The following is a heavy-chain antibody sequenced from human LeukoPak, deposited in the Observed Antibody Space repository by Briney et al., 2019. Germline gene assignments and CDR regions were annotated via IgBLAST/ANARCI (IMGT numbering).Heavy chain of an antibody. V-gene: IGHV4-61*01. CDR3: ARCNDDSGAFDM. CDR2: IYYSGRT. D-gene: IGHD4-17*01. Sequence: SETLSLTCTVSGGSVSSGSYYWSWIRQPPGKGLEWIGYIYYSGRTNYNPSLKSRVTISVDTSKMQFSLKLTSVTAADTAVYYCARCNDDSGAFDMWGQGTMVTAFS. CDR1: GGSVSSGSYY. J-gene: IGHJ3*02.